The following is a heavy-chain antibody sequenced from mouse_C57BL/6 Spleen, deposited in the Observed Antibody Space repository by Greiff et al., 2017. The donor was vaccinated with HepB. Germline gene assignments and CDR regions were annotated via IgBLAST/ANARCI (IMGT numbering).Heavy chain of an antibody. CDR3: ASSTVVARGYWYFDV. V-gene: IGHV1-82*01. CDR1: GYAFSSSW. J-gene: IGHJ1*03. CDR2: IYPGDGDT. Sequence: VQLQQSGPELVKPGASVKISCKASGYAFSSSWMNWVKQRPGKGLEWIGRIYPGDGDTNYNGKFKGKATLTADKSSSTAYMQLSSLTSEDSAVYFCASSTVVARGYWYFDVWGTGTTVTVSS. D-gene: IGHD1-1*01.